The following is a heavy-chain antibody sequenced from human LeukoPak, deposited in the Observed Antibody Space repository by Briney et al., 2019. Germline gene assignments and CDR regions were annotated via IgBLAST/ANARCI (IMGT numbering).Heavy chain of an antibody. CDR1: GFNFSRYS. V-gene: IGHV3-21*01. CDR3: AMTTVTTREGYFNY. CDR2: ISSSSSYI. J-gene: IGHJ4*02. Sequence: NPGGSLRLPCAASGFNFSRYSMNWVRQAPRKGRECVSSISSSSSYIYYADSVKGRFTISRDNAKNSLYLQMNSLRAEDTAVYYCAMTTVTTREGYFNYWGQGTLVTVSS. D-gene: IGHD4-11*01.